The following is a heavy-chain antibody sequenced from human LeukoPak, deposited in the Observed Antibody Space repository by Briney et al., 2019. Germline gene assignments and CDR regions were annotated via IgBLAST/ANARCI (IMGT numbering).Heavy chain of an antibody. J-gene: IGHJ4*02. CDR2: IYYTGSS. Sequence: SETLSLTCTVSGGSVSDYYWSWIRQSPGKGLEWIGYIYYTGSSSYNPSLRSRVTISADTSKNQFSLKLSSVTAADTAVYYCARVHSQQLVQYYFDYWGQGTLVTVSS. CDR1: GGSVSDYY. D-gene: IGHD6-13*01. CDR3: ARVHSQQLVQYYFDY. V-gene: IGHV4-59*02.